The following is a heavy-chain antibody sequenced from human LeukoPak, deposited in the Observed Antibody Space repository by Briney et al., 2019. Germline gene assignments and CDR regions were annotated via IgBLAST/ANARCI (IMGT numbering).Heavy chain of an antibody. J-gene: IGHJ6*04. Sequence: SETLSLTCAVYGGSFSGYYWSWIRQPPGKGLEWIGEINHSGSTNYNPSLKSRVTMSIDASKNQFSLKLSSVTAADTAVYYCVRDEYRDVWGKGTTVTVSS. V-gene: IGHV4-34*01. D-gene: IGHD2-2*02. CDR1: GGSFSGYY. CDR3: VRDEYRDV. CDR2: INHSGST.